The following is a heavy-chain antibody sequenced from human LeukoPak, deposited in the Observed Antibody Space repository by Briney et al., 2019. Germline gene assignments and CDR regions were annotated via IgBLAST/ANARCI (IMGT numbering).Heavy chain of an antibody. J-gene: IGHJ4*02. Sequence: SETLSLTCTVSGGSISNYYWGWIRQPPGKGLEWIGSIYYSGSTYYNPSLKSRVTISVDTSKNQFSLKLSSVTAADTAVYYCARRAWGSYRYLFDYWGQGTLVTVSS. CDR1: GGSISNYY. CDR2: IYYSGST. D-gene: IGHD3-16*02. V-gene: IGHV4-39*01. CDR3: ARRAWGSYRYLFDY.